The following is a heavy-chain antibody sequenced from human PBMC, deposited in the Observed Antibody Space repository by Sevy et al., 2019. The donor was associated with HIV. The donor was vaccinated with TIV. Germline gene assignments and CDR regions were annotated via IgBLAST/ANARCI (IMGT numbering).Heavy chain of an antibody. CDR3: ARTGGDSYYYYYYMDV. CDR2: IYYSGST. J-gene: IGHJ6*03. V-gene: IGHV4-59*01. D-gene: IGHD2-21*02. CDR1: GGSISSYY. Sequence: SETLSLTCTVSGGSISSYYWSWIRQPPGKGLEWIGYIYYSGSTNYNPSLKSRVTISVDTSKNPFSLKLSSVTAADTAVYYCARTGGDSYYYYYYMDVWGKGTTVTVSS.